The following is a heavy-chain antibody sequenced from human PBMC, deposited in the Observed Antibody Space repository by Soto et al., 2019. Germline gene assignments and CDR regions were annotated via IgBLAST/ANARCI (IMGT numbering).Heavy chain of an antibody. J-gene: IGHJ3*02. CDR2: MNPNSGNT. D-gene: IGHD4-17*01. V-gene: IGHV1-8*01. CDR3: ARSVYGDYGDAFDI. Sequence: ASVKVSCKASGYTFTGYDINWVRQATGQGLEWMGWMNPNSGNTGYAQKFQGRVTMTRNTSISTAYMELSSLRSEDTAVYYCARSVYGDYGDAFDIWGQGTMVTVSS. CDR1: GYTFTGYD.